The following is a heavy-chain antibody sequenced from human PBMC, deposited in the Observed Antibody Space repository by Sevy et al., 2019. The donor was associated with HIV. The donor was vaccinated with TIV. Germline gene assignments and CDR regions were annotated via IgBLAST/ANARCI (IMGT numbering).Heavy chain of an antibody. D-gene: IGHD2-8*01. Sequence: GESLKISCAASGFAFYEYSMSWIRQAPGKGLEWVATLSFGCGKINYADSVKGRITISRDNSKNSFYLQMDNLRVEDTALYYCAREGCSRPHDYWGQGTRVTVSS. CDR2: LSFGCGKI. J-gene: IGHJ4*02. CDR3: AREGCSRPHDY. CDR1: GFAFYEYS. V-gene: IGHV3-23*01.